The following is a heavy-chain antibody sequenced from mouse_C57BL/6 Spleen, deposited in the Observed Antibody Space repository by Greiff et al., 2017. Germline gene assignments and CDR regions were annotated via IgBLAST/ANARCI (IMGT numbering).Heavy chain of an antibody. Sequence: QVQLQQPGAELVKPGASVKLSCKASGYTFTSYWMHWVKQRPGQGLEWIGMIHPHSGSTNYNETFKSQATLTVDKSSSTAYMQLSSLTSEDSAVYYCARSLTGRDYWGQGTTLTVSS. J-gene: IGHJ2*01. V-gene: IGHV1-64*01. CDR1: GYTFTSYW. D-gene: IGHD4-1*01. CDR3: ARSLTGRDY. CDR2: IHPHSGST.